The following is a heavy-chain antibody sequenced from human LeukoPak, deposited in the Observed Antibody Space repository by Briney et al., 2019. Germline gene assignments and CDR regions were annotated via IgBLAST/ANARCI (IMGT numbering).Heavy chain of an antibody. J-gene: IGHJ4*02. CDR2: IKQDGGEK. CDR3: TRDTGCSGGACYSFYDY. CDR1: GFTFSSYS. Sequence: PGGSLRLSCAASGFTFSSYSMNWVRQAPGKGLEWVANIKQDGGEKYYADPVKGRFTISRDNAKNSLYLQMNSLRVEDTAVYYCTRDTGCSGGACYSFYDYWGQGTLVTVSS. D-gene: IGHD2-21*01. V-gene: IGHV3-7*01.